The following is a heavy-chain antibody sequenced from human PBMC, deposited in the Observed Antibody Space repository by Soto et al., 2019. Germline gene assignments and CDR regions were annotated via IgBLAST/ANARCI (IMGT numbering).Heavy chain of an antibody. CDR1: GFTLSSYA. Sequence: QVQLVESGGGVVQPGRSLRLSCAASGFTLSSYAMQWVRQAPGRGLECVAAISYDGSNKYYADSVKGRFTISRDDSKNTLYLQMNSLRDEDTGVYYCASVADYWGQGTLVTVSS. CDR2: ISYDGSNK. J-gene: IGHJ4*02. D-gene: IGHD5-12*01. CDR3: ASVADY. V-gene: IGHV3-30-3*01.